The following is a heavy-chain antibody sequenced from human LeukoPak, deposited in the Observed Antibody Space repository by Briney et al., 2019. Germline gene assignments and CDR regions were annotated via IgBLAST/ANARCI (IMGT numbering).Heavy chain of an antibody. D-gene: IGHD6-19*01. CDR2: INEDGSNK. CDR1: GFSFSNHY. J-gene: IGHJ4*02. V-gene: IGHV3-7*01. CDR3: TRVIVAVPGYFDYFDF. Sequence: GGSLRLSCTASGFSFSNHYMRWIRQAPGKGLEWVANINEDGSNKWRLGSVKGRFTVSRDNARNSLYLQMNSLRVEDTAVYYCTRVIVAVPGYFDYFDFWGQGVLVTVSS.